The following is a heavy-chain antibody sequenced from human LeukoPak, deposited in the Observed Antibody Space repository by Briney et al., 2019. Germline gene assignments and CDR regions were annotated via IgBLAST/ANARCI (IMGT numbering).Heavy chain of an antibody. CDR3: ARSLISAVIGMDV. CDR2: ISGGSTYT. V-gene: IGHV3-11*06. J-gene: IGHJ6*02. Sequence: PGGSLRLSCAGSGFTFKDYYLNWIRQAPGKGLEWVSYISGGSTYTNYANSVKGRFTISRDNARNSLFLQMNSLTAKDTAIYYCARSLISAVIGMDVWGQGTAVTVSS. D-gene: IGHD3-3*01. CDR1: GFTFKDYY.